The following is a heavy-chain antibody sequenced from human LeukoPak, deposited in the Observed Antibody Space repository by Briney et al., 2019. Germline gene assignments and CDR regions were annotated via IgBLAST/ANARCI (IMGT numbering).Heavy chain of an antibody. Sequence: ASVKVSCKASGYTFTSYDINWVRQATGQGLEWMGWMNPNSGNTGYAQKLQGRVTMTTDTSTSTAYMELRSLRSDDTAVYYCARDPPTLYYYDSNGPIDNDYWGQGTLVTVSS. CDR3: ARDPPTLYYYDSNGPIDNDY. CDR1: GYTFTSYD. CDR2: MNPNSGNT. D-gene: IGHD3-22*01. J-gene: IGHJ4*02. V-gene: IGHV1-8*01.